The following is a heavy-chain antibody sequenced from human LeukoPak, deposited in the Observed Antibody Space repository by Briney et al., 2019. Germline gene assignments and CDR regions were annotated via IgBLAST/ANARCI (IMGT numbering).Heavy chain of an antibody. D-gene: IGHD3-3*01. CDR2: ISGSGGST. V-gene: IGHV3-23*01. CDR3: ARDVPITIFGVVIRKNYYYYGMDV. J-gene: IGHJ6*02. CDR1: GFTFSSYA. Sequence: GGSLRLSCAASGFTFSSYAMSWVRQAPGKGLEWVSAISGSGGSTYYADSVKGRFTISRDNSKNTLYLQMNSLRAEDTAVYYCARDVPITIFGVVIRKNYYYYGMDVWGQGTTVTVSS.